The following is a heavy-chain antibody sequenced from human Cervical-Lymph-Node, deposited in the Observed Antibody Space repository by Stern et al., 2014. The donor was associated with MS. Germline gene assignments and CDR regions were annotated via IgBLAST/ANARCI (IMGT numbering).Heavy chain of an antibody. Sequence: VQLVESGGGVVQPGRSLRLSCAASGFIFSNYAMPWVRPAPGKGLDWVAFVSNEGSKQFYADSVKGRFTISRDNANNTLYLQMNSLRPEDTAVYYCGRDTCRGGGCYFRYWGQGILITVSS. J-gene: IGHJ4*02. V-gene: IGHV3-30-3*01. D-gene: IGHD2-15*01. CDR1: GFIFSNYA. CDR2: VSNEGSKQ. CDR3: GRDTCRGGGCYFRY.